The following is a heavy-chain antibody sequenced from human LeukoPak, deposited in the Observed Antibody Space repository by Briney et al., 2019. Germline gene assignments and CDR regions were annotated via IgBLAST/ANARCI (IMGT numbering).Heavy chain of an antibody. CDR3: VRANGYCSGGSCPGY. J-gene: IGHJ4*02. CDR1: GFTVSSNY. V-gene: IGHV3-53*01. D-gene: IGHD2-15*01. CDR2: IYSGGST. Sequence: GGSLRLSCAASGFTVSSNYMSWVRQAPGKGLEWVSVIYSGGSTYYADSVKGRFTISRDNSKNTLYLQMNSLRAEDTAVYYCVRANGYCSGGSCPGYWGQGTLVTVSS.